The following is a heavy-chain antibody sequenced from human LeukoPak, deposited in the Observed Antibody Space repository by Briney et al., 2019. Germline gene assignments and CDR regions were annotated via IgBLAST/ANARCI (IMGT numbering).Heavy chain of an antibody. D-gene: IGHD6-19*01. Sequence: GVSLRLSCAASGFTFSSYSMNWVRQAPGKGLEWVSSISSSSSYIYYADSVKGRFTISRDNAKNSLYLQMNSLRAEDTAVYYCARDLARIAVAGTKGDYWGQGTLVTVSS. V-gene: IGHV3-21*01. CDR1: GFTFSSYS. J-gene: IGHJ4*02. CDR2: ISSSSSYI. CDR3: ARDLARIAVAGTKGDY.